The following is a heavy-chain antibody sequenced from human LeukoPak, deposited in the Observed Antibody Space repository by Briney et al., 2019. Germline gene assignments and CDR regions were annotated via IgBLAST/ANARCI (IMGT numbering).Heavy chain of an antibody. CDR2: IYNGRNT. CDR1: GASTSDKY. V-gene: IGHV4-4*08. D-gene: IGHD3-22*01. Sequence: SETLSLTCSASGASTSDKYWSWIRQSPGRTLEWIGHIYNGRNTKYNPSLTSRVTISVDTSKNQFSLKLSSVTAADTAVYYCAREGFDDSSGYYYFDYWGQGTLVTVSS. CDR3: AREGFDDSSGYYYFDY. J-gene: IGHJ4*02.